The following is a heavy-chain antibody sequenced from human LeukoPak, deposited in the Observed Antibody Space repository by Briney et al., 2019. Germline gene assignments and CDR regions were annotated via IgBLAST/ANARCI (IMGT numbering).Heavy chain of an antibody. Sequence: ASVKVSCKASGYTFTDYYIHWVRRAPGQGLEWMGWIGPKSGGTNYAQKFQGRVPMTRDTSNNTAYLDLRSLRSDDTAVSYCARVWRCADGVSPDVFDSCGQGPLVPVSS. V-gene: IGHV1-2*02. J-gene: IGHJ4*02. CDR3: ARVWRCADGVSPDVFDS. D-gene: IGHD2-21*01. CDR1: GYTFTDYY. CDR2: IGPKSGGT.